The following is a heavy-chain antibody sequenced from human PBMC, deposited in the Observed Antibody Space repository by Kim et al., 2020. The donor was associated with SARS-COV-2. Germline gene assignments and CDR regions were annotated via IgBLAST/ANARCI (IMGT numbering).Heavy chain of an antibody. CDR3: ARNLVYYYDSSGYPTAFDY. D-gene: IGHD3-22*01. J-gene: IGHJ4*02. V-gene: IGHV3-21*01. CDR2: ISSSSSYI. Sequence: GGSLRLSCAASGFTFSSYSMNWVRQAPGKGLEWVSSISSSSSYIYYADSVKGRFTISRDNAKNSLYLQMNSLRAEDTAVYYCARNLVYYYDSSGYPTAFDYWGQGTLVTVSS. CDR1: GFTFSSYS.